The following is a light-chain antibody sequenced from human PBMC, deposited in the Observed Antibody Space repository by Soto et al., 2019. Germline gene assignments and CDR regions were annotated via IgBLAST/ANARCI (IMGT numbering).Light chain of an antibody. J-gene: IGKJ5*01. V-gene: IGKV1-9*01. CDR2: PAS. CDR3: QQVDDYPIT. CDR1: QSISSY. Sequence: DIQMTQSPSSLSASVGDRVTITCRASQSISSYLNWYQQKPGKAPKLLIYPASTLHSGVPSRFSGSVSGTEFTLTITSLQPEDFATYHCQQVDDYPITFGQGTRLEIK.